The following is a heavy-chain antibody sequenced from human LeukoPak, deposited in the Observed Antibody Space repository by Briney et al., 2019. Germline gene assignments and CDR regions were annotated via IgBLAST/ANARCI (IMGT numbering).Heavy chain of an antibody. CDR3: ATRDDSSGYIF. J-gene: IGHJ4*02. D-gene: IGHD3-22*01. CDR2: ISGSGGYT. Sequence: GGSLRLSCAASGFTFSSYAMSWVRQAPGKGLEWVSAISGSGGYTYYADSVKGRFTISGDTSKNTLYLQMNSLRAEDTAVYYCATRDDSSGYIFWGQGTLVTVSS. CDR1: GFTFSSYA. V-gene: IGHV3-23*01.